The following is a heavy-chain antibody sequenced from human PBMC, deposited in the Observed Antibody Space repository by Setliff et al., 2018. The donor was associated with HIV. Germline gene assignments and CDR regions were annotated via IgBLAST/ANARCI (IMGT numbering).Heavy chain of an antibody. D-gene: IGHD5-18*01. CDR2: INHSGNT. V-gene: IGHV4-34*01. CDR1: GGSFSYYC. CDR3: ARGVPLHSYFYRYHMDV. Sequence: SETLSLTCAVYGGSFSYYCWTWIRQSPGKGLEWMGEINHSGNTNYNPSLKSRATISGDTSRNQVSLKVQSVTAADTAVYYCARGVPLHSYFYRYHMDVWSKGTTVTVSS. J-gene: IGHJ6*03.